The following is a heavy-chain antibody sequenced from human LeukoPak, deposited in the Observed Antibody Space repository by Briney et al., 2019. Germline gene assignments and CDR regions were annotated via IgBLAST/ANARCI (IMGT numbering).Heavy chain of an antibody. V-gene: IGHV3-30-3*01. D-gene: IGHD6-19*01. Sequence: PGRSLRLSCAASGFTFNNYAMHWVRQAPGKGLEWVTVISSDGSNKFYADSVKGRFTVYRDNSKNTLYLQMNSLRAEDTAVYYCALHGGGWYSTGRRRLDYWGQGTLVTVSS. J-gene: IGHJ4*02. CDR3: ALHGGGWYSTGRRRLDY. CDR2: ISSDGSNK. CDR1: GFTFNNYA.